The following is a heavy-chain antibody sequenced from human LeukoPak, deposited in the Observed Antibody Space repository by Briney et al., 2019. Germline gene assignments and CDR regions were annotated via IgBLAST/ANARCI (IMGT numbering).Heavy chain of an antibody. CDR2: IKVDGSEV. Sequence: GGSLRLSCAGSGFTFSTYWMTWARQVPGKGLERVANIKVDGSEVYYVASVKGRFTISRSNAKNSVYLQMNSLRAEDTAVYYCARDRGWQTFDYWGQGTLVTVSS. CDR1: GFTFSTYW. J-gene: IGHJ4*02. D-gene: IGHD6-19*01. V-gene: IGHV3-7*01. CDR3: ARDRGWQTFDY.